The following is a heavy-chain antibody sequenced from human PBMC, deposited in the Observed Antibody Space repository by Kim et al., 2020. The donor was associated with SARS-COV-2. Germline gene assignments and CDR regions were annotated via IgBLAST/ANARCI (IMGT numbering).Heavy chain of an antibody. CDR3: ARDLGRKWSIAARLDY. J-gene: IGHJ4*02. Sequence: SVKGRFTISRDNSKNTLYLQMNSLRAEDTAVYYCARDLGRKWSIAARLDYWGQGTLVTVSS. D-gene: IGHD6-6*01. V-gene: IGHV3-30*07.